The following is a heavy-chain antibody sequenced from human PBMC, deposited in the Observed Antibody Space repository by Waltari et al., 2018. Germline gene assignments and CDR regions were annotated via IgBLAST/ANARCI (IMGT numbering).Heavy chain of an antibody. D-gene: IGHD4-17*01. CDR1: GFTFSTYG. CDR2: IRYDGSNK. V-gene: IGHV3-30*02. J-gene: IGHJ4*02. Sequence: QVQLVESGGGVVQPGGSLRLSCAASGFTFSTYGIHWVRQAPGKGLEWVAFIRYDGSNKYYADSVKGRFTISRDNSKNTLYLQMNSLRAEDTAVYYCAKDLSVTTLTLPDYWGQGTLVTVSS. CDR3: AKDLSVTTLTLPDY.